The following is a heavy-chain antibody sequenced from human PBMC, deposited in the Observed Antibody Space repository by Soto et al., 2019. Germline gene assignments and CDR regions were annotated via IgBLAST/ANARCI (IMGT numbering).Heavy chain of an antibody. D-gene: IGHD5-12*01. CDR1: GGSLSGYY. CDR3: ARVKLVRDGYNLPDY. Sequence: SETLSLTCGVYGGSLSGYYWSWIRQPPGKGLEWIGEINHSGSTYYNPSLKRRVTISVDTSKNPFSLKLSSVTAADTAVYYCARVKLVRDGYNLPDYCGQGTLVTVSS. V-gene: IGHV4-34*09. CDR2: INHSGST. J-gene: IGHJ4*02.